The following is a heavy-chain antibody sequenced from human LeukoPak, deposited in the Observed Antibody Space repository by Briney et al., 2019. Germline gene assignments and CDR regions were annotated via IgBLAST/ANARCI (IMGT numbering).Heavy chain of an antibody. V-gene: IGHV4-34*01. CDR2: INHSGST. CDR1: GGSFSGYY. J-gene: IGHJ2*01. D-gene: IGHD3-10*01. Sequence: KPSETLSLTCAVYGGSFSGYYWSWIRQPPGKGLEWIGEINHSGSTNYNPSLKSRVTISVGTSKNQFSLKLSSVTAADTAVYYCARVPMGISGYFDLWGRGTLVTVSS. CDR3: ARVPMGISGYFDL.